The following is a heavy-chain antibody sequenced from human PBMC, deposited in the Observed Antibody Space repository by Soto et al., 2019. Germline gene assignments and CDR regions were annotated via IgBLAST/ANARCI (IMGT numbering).Heavy chain of an antibody. Sequence: GGSLRLSCVGSGFTFSTYSINWVRHAPGKGLEWVSSISSRSDIYYADSVKGRFTISRDNAKNSVSLQMNSLRAEDTAVYYCAREYTAWPLAYGLDVWGQGTTVTVSS. CDR3: AREYTAWPLAYGLDV. D-gene: IGHD2-2*02. CDR2: ISSRSDI. J-gene: IGHJ6*02. CDR1: GFTFSTYS. V-gene: IGHV3-21*01.